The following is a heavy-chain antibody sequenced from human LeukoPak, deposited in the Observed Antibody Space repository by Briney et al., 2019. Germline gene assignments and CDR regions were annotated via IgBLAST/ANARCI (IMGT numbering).Heavy chain of an antibody. CDR1: GFTFSSYG. V-gene: IGHV3-23*01. CDR3: TTSYYDFWSGYIPGGAFDI. D-gene: IGHD3-3*01. Sequence: PGGSLRLSCAASGFTFSSYGMSWVRQAPGKGLEWVSAISGSGGSTYYADSVKGRFTISRDNSKNTLYLQMNSLKTDDTAVYYCTTSYYDFWSGYIPGGAFDIWGQGTMVTVSS. CDR2: ISGSGGST. J-gene: IGHJ3*02.